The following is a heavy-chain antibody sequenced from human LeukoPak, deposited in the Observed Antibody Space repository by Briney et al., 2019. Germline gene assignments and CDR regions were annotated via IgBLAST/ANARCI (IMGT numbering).Heavy chain of an antibody. D-gene: IGHD3-10*01. CDR3: AKGEGITMVRGVRYPWYFDL. Sequence: RASVKVSCKASGYTFITYGISWVRQAPGQGLEWMGWIGTYNGDTNYAQRFQGRVTMTTDTATNTAYMELKSLTSGDTAVYYCAKGEGITMVRGVRYPWYFDLWGRGTLVTVSS. J-gene: IGHJ2*01. V-gene: IGHV1-18*01. CDR1: GYTFITYG. CDR2: IGTYNGDT.